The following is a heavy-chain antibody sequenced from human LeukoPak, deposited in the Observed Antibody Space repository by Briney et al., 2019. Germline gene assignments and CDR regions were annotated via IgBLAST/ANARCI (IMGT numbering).Heavy chain of an antibody. Sequence: PEGSLRLSCGASGFTFDDHAMQWVRHTPGKDVEGVALISWDGGSTFYADSVRGRFTVSRDNTKNSLYLYVNSLRGDDTAFYYCAKDGDSGDYMDVWGKGTTVIVAS. CDR3: AKDGDSGDYMDV. J-gene: IGHJ6*03. D-gene: IGHD3-10*01. CDR2: ISWDGGST. CDR1: GFTFDDHA. V-gene: IGHV3-43D*03.